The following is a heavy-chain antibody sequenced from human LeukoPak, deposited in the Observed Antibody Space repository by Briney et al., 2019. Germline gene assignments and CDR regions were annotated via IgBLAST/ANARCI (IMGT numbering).Heavy chain of an antibody. V-gene: IGHV4-39*07. CDR2: IYYSGST. CDR1: GGSIGSSSYY. Sequence: SETLSLTCTVSGGSIGSSSYYWGWIRQPPGKGLEWIGSIYYSGSTYYNPSLKSRVTISVDTSKTQFSLKLSSVTAADTAVYYCVRDLGSQMATISDWFDPWGQGTLVTVSS. J-gene: IGHJ5*02. CDR3: VRDLGSQMATISDWFDP. D-gene: IGHD5-24*01.